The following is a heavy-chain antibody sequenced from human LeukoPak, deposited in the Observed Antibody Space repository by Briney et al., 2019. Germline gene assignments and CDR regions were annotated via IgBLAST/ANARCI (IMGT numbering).Heavy chain of an antibody. CDR3: ARSLTYYYDSSGYWGEDY. Sequence: GASVKVSCKASGYTFTSYDINWVRQATGQGLEWMGWMNPNSGNTGYAQKFQGRVTMTRNTSISTAYMELSSLRSDDTAVYYCARSLTYYYDSSGYWGEDYWGQGTLVTVSS. V-gene: IGHV1-8*01. CDR2: MNPNSGNT. J-gene: IGHJ4*02. CDR1: GYTFTSYD. D-gene: IGHD3-22*01.